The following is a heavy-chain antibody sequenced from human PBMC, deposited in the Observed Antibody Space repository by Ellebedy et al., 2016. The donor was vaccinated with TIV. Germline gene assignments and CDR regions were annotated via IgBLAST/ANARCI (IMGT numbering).Heavy chain of an antibody. CDR2: TSDSGSSP. CDR3: AKDPVGFCASPVCFYLDD. Sequence: GESLKISCVASRSTFSNNAMSWVRQAPGKGLAWVPGTSDSGSSPYHADSVKGRFTISRDNSRNTVYLQLDTLRAEDTAMYYSAKDPVGFCASPVCFYLDDWGQGALVTVSS. J-gene: IGHJ4*02. V-gene: IGHV3-23*01. CDR1: RSTFSNNA. D-gene: IGHD2-21*01.